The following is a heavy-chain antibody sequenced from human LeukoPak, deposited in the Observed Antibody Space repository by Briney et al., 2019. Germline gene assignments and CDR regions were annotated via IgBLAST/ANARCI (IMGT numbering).Heavy chain of an antibody. J-gene: IGHJ4*02. CDR3: ARGITGFGYDYVWGVTRPKDY. CDR1: GGSISSSSYY. D-gene: IGHD3-16*01. Sequence: PSEALSLTCTVSGGSISSSSYYWGWIRQPPGKGLEWIGSIYYSGSTYYNPSLKSRVTISVDTSKNQFSLKLSSVTAADTAVYYCARGITGFGYDYVWGVTRPKDYLGQGTLGTVSS. V-gene: IGHV4-39*07. CDR2: IYYSGST.